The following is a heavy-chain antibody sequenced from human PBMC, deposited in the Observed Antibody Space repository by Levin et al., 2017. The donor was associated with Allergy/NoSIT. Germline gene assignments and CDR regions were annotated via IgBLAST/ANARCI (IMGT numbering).Heavy chain of an antibody. V-gene: IGHV1-2*02. CDR3: AKNTAMVTPLDY. CDR1: GYTFTGYY. J-gene: IGHJ4*02. D-gene: IGHD5-18*01. CDR2: INPNSGGT. Sequence: ASVKVSCKASGYTFTGYYMHWVRQAPGQGLEWMGWINPNSGGTNYAQKFQGRVTMTRDTSISTAYMELSRLRSDDTAVYYCAKNTAMVTPLDYWGQGTLVTVSS.